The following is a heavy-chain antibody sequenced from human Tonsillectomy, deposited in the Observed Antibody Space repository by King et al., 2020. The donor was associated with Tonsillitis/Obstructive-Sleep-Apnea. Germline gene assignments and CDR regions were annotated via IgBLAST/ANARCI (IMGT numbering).Heavy chain of an antibody. CDR2: SRSYDGNT. CDR1: GYTFTSYD. V-gene: IGHV1-18*01. J-gene: IGHJ1*01. CDR3: ARDYYDSSGYYHGYFQH. D-gene: IGHD3-22*01. Sequence: VQLVESGAEVKKPGASVKVSCKASGYTFTSYDITWVRQAPGQGLEWMGWSRSYDGNTNYAQKLQGRVTMTTDTSKNTVYMELRSLRSDDTAVYYCARDYYDSSGYYHGYFQHWGQGTLVTVSS.